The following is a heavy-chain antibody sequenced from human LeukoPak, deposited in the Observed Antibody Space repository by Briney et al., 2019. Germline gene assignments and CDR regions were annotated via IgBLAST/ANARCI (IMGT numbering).Heavy chain of an antibody. J-gene: IGHJ6*03. CDR3: AKMTPRSYHMDV. CDR1: GFTFSNYA. Sequence: PGGSLRLSCATSGFTFSNYAINWVRQAPGKGLEWVSAFSGNDGSTYYADPVRGRFTISRDNSKHTLYLQMTSLRAEDTAVYYCAKMTPRSYHMDVWGKGTTVTVSS. CDR2: FSGNDGST. V-gene: IGHV3-23*01.